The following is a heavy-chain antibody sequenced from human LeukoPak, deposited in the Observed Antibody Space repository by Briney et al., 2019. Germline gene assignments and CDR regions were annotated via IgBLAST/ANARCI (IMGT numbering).Heavy chain of an antibody. CDR3: ARDRPYSPNYGMDV. J-gene: IGHJ6*02. D-gene: IGHD6-13*01. Sequence: GGSLRLSCAASGFTFSSYAMHWVRQAPGKGLEWVAVISYDGSNKYYADSVKGRFTISRDNSKNTLYLQMNSLRAEHTAVYYCARDRPYSPNYGMDVWGQGTTVTVSS. V-gene: IGHV3-30*04. CDR2: ISYDGSNK. CDR1: GFTFSSYA.